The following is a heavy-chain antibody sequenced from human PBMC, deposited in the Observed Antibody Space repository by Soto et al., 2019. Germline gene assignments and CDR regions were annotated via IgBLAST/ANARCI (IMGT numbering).Heavy chain of an antibody. J-gene: IGHJ6*02. CDR1: GFTFTSSA. Sequence: SVKVSCKASGFTFTSSAVQWVRQARGQRLDWIGWNVVGSGNTNYAQKFQERVTITRDMSTSTAYMELSSLRSEDTAVYYCAAPLGYCSGGSCFPFGMDVWGQGTTVTVSS. V-gene: IGHV1-58*01. D-gene: IGHD2-15*01. CDR2: NVVGSGNT. CDR3: AAPLGYCSGGSCFPFGMDV.